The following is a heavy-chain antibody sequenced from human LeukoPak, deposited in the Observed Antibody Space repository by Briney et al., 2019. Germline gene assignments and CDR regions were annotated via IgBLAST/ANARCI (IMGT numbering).Heavy chain of an antibody. CDR1: GFSFSSYA. Sequence: GSLRLSCAASGFSFSSYAMSWVRQAPGKGLEWVSAISGSGGSSYYADSVKGRFTISRDNSKNTLFVQMNSLRAEDTAVYYCAQGVGATTYFGYWGQGTLVTVSS. V-gene: IGHV3-23*01. J-gene: IGHJ4*02. CDR2: ISGSGGSS. D-gene: IGHD1-26*01. CDR3: AQGVGATTYFGY.